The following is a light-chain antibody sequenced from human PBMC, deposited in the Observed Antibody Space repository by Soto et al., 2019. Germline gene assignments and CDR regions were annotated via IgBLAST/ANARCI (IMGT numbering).Light chain of an antibody. CDR3: SSTGRDNTVVL. CDR1: SSDVGSYTY. CDR2: EVT. V-gene: IGLV2-8*01. Sequence: QSVLTQPPSASGSPGQSVTISCTGTSSDVGSYTYVSWYQQHPGKAPKLMIYEVTKRPSGVPDRFSGSKSGNTASLTVSGHQDEDEADYYSSSTGRDNTVVLFGGGTKLTVL. J-gene: IGLJ2*01.